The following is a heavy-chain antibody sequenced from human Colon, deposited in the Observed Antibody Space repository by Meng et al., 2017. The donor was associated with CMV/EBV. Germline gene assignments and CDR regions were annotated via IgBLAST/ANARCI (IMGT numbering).Heavy chain of an antibody. CDR2: IGYGDGRAK. D-gene: IGHD2-21*01. Sequence: GGSLRLSCAASGFPFRNFAMHWVRQAPGKGLQWVAYIGYGDGRAKYYVDSMRCRFTISRDNSKYMVYLQMNSVRAEDTAVYYCAKGLSYYTDPNFDAFDIWGQGTVVTVSS. CDR1: GFPFRNFA. J-gene: IGHJ3*02. V-gene: IGHV3-30*02. CDR3: AKGLSYYTDPNFDAFDI.